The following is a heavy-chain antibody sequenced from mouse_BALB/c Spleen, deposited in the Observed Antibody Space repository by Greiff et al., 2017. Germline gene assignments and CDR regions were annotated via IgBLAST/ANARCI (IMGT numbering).Heavy chain of an antibody. CDR2: ISSGSSTI. Sequence: DVKLVESGGGLVQPGGSRKLSCAASGFTFSSFGMHWVRQAPEKGLEWVAYISSGSSTIYYADTVKGRFTISRDNPKNTLFLQMTSLRSEDTAMYYCARPYDYDVAWFAYWGQGTLVTVSA. V-gene: IGHV5-17*02. CDR3: ARPYDYDVAWFAY. J-gene: IGHJ3*01. D-gene: IGHD2-4*01. CDR1: GFTFSSFG.